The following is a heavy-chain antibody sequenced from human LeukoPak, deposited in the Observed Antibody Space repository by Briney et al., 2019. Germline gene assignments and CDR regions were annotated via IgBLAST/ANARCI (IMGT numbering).Heavy chain of an antibody. V-gene: IGHV1-18*01. CDR1: GYTFTSYG. CDR2: ISAYNGNT. J-gene: IGHJ5*02. D-gene: IGHD6-19*01. CDR3: ARDLHQWLVSGAHNWFDP. Sequence: EASVKVSCKASGYTFTSYGISWVRQAPGQGLEWMGWISAYNGNTNYAQKLQGRVTMTTDTSTSTAYMELRSLRSDDTAVYYCARDLHQWLVSGAHNWFDPWGQGTLVTVSS.